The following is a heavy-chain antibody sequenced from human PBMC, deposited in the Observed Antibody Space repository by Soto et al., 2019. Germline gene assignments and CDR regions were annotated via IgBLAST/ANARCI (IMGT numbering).Heavy chain of an antibody. CDR1: GYSFTSYW. V-gene: IGHV5-51*01. Sequence: PGETLKDSCQGSGYSFTSYWICWVRQMPGKGLEWMGIIYPGDSDTRYSPSFQGQVTISADKSISTAYLQWSSLKASDTAMYYCARQWYSGSHKPGYWGQGTLVTVSS. J-gene: IGHJ4*02. CDR2: IYPGDSDT. CDR3: ARQWYSGSHKPGY. D-gene: IGHD1-26*01.